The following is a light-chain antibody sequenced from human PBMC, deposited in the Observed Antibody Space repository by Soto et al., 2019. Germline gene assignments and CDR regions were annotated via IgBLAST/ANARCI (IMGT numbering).Light chain of an antibody. CDR1: QSVAANY. V-gene: IGKV3-20*01. Sequence: EVVLTQSPGTLSLSPGERATLSCRASQSVAANYLAWYQQKRGQAPRLLIYGASSRATGIPDRFSGSGSGTDFTLTISRLEPEDFSVYYCQQCGTAPLTFGPGTKVDIK. CDR3: QQCGTAPLT. CDR2: GAS. J-gene: IGKJ3*01.